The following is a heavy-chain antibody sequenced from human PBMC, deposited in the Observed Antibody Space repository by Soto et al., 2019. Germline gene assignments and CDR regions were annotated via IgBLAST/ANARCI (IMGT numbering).Heavy chain of an antibody. J-gene: IGHJ6*02. CDR1: GYTFTSYG. CDR2: ISAYNGNT. D-gene: IGHD3-16*01. Sequence: ASVKVSCKASGYTFTSYGIIWVRQAPGQGLEWMGWISAYNGNTNYAQKLQGRVTMTTDTSTSTAYMELRSLRSDDTAVYYCARDGALGEYYYYYGMDVWGQGTTVTVSS. V-gene: IGHV1-18*01. CDR3: ARDGALGEYYYYYGMDV.